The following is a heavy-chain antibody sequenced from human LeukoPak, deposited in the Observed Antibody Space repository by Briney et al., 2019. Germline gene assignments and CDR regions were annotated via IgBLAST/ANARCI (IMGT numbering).Heavy chain of an antibody. CDR1: GGSISYYY. CDR2: IYYSGTT. Sequence: PSETLSLTCTVSGGSISYYYWSWIRQSPGKGLEWIGYIYYSGTTNYNPSLKSRVTISVDTSKNQSSLQLRSVTAADSAVYYCAREDPQTRVPEGMDVWGQGTTVTVSS. J-gene: IGHJ6*02. CDR3: AREDPQTRVPEGMDV. D-gene: IGHD4/OR15-4a*01. V-gene: IGHV4-59*01.